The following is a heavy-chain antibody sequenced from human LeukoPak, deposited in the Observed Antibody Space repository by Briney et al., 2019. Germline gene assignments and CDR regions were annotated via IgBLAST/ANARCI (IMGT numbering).Heavy chain of an antibody. V-gene: IGHV1-2*02. Sequence: EASVTVSCKASGYTFTGYYMHWVRPAPGQGLAWMGWINPNSGGTNYAQTLQGRVTMTRDTSISTAYMELSRLRSDDTAVYYCARESPVTMIVGYGGQGTLVTVSP. D-gene: IGHD3-22*01. J-gene: IGHJ4*02. CDR3: ARESPVTMIVGY. CDR2: INPNSGGT. CDR1: GYTFTGYY.